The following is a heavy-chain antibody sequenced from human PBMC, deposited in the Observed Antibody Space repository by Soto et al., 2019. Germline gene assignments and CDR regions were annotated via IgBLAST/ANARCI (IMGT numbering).Heavy chain of an antibody. CDR2: IKQDGSET. D-gene: IGHD3-3*01. Sequence: EVQLVESGGGLVQPGGSLRLSCAASGFTFSSYWMTWVRQAPGRGLEWVANIKQDGSETYYVDSVKGRFTISRDNAKRSLYLQINSLRAEDTALYYCARDNAFWSGHGGYDAFDIWGTGTMVTFSS. CDR1: GFTFSSYW. CDR3: ARDNAFWSGHGGYDAFDI. J-gene: IGHJ3*02. V-gene: IGHV3-7*01.